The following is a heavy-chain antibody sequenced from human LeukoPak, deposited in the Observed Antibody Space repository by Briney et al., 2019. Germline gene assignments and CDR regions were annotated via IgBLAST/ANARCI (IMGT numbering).Heavy chain of an antibody. CDR2: IYTSGST. CDR1: GGSISSGSYY. Sequence: SQTLSLTCTVSGGSISSGSYYWSWIRQPAGKGLEWIGRIYTSGSTNYNPSLKSRVTISVDTSKNQFSLKLSSVTAADTAVYYCARLRKGEHADYWGQGTLVTVSS. CDR3: ARLRKGEHADY. J-gene: IGHJ4*02. D-gene: IGHD1/OR15-1a*01. V-gene: IGHV4-61*02.